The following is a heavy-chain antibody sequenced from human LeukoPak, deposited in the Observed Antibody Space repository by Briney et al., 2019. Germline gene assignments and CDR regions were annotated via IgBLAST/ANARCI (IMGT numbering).Heavy chain of an antibody. D-gene: IGHD3-22*01. CDR3: ARRPSGYYYFDY. Sequence: KPSETLSLTCTVSGGPVSSGNYYWSWIRQPPGKGLEWIGCIYCSRSTNYNPSLKSRVTMSVDTSKNQFSLKLSSVTAADTAVYYCARRPSGYYYFDYWGQGTLVTVSS. V-gene: IGHV4-61*01. CDR2: IYCSRST. CDR1: GGPVSSGNYY. J-gene: IGHJ4*02.